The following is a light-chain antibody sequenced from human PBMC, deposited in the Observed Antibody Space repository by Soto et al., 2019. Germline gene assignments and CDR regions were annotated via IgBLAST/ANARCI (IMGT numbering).Light chain of an antibody. Sequence: DVVMTQSPLSLPVTLGQPASISCRSSQSLVYSDGNTSLKWFQQRPGQSPGRLIYKVSNWDSGVPDRFSGSGSGTDFTLRISRVEAEDVAIYYCMQDTHWPVTFGGGTKVEIK. V-gene: IGKV2D-30*01. CDR3: MQDTHWPVT. CDR2: KVS. CDR1: QSLVYSDGNTS. J-gene: IGKJ4*01.